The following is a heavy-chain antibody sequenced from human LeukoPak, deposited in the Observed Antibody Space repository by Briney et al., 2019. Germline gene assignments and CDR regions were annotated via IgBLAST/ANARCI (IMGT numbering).Heavy chain of an antibody. J-gene: IGHJ4*02. V-gene: IGHV4-59*01. Sequence: SETLSLTCTVSGGSISGYYWSWIRQSPGKGLEWIGYVYYSGSTNYNPSLKSRVTISVDTSKSQFSLRLSSVTAADTAVYYCATDRNWNLDYWGQGTLVTVSS. CDR2: VYYSGST. D-gene: IGHD1-1*01. CDR3: ATDRNWNLDY. CDR1: GGSISGYY.